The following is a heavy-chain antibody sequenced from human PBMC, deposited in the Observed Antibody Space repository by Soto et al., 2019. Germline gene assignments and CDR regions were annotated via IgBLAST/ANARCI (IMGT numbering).Heavy chain of an antibody. V-gene: IGHV4-4*02. D-gene: IGHD5-18*01. CDR1: GGSISSSNW. CDR2: IYHSGST. Sequence: SETLSLTCAVSGGSISSSNWWSWVRQPPGKGLEWIGEIYHSGSTNYNPSLKSRVTISVDRSKNQFSLKLSSVTAADTAVYYCARVSGYSYGAPFDYWGQGTLVTVSS. J-gene: IGHJ4*02. CDR3: ARVSGYSYGAPFDY.